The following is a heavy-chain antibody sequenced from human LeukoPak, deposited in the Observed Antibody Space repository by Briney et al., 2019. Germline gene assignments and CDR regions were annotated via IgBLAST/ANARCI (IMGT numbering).Heavy chain of an antibody. Sequence: SETLSLTCTVSGGSISSSSYYWGWIRQPPGKGLEWVGSIYYSGSTYYNPSLKSRVTISVDTSKNQFSLKLSSVTAADTAVYYCARSTGGVHAFDIWGQGTMVTVSS. CDR3: ARSTGGVHAFDI. D-gene: IGHD7-27*01. CDR2: IYYSGST. J-gene: IGHJ3*02. CDR1: GGSISSSSYY. V-gene: IGHV4-39*01.